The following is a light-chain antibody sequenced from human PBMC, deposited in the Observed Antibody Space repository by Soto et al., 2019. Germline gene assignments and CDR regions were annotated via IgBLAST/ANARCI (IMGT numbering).Light chain of an antibody. V-gene: IGLV2-11*01. CDR3: CSYAGTSNVV. J-gene: IGLJ2*01. Sequence: QSVLTQPRSVSGSPGQSVTISCTGTSSDVGGYNYVSWYQQHPGKAPKLMIFDVSERPSGVPDRFSGSKSGNTASLIISGLQAEDEADYYCCSYAGTSNVVFGGGTKLTVL. CDR2: DVS. CDR1: SSDVGGYNY.